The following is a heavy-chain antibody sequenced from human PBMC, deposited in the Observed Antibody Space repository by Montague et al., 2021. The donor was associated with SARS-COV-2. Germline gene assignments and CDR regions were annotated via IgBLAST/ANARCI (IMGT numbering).Heavy chain of an antibody. J-gene: IGHJ6*02. CDR3: ARDPLDYGLWSSGSYYNAYSYYYGMDV. V-gene: IGHV3-21*01. D-gene: IGHD3-10*01. CDR1: GFTFSSYS. Sequence: SLRLSCAASGFTFSSYSMNWVRQAPGKGLEWVSSISSSSSSYIYYADSVKGRFTISRDNAKNSLYLQMNSLSAEDTAVYYCARDPLDYGLWSSGSYYNAYSYYYGMDVWGQGTTVTVSS. CDR2: ISSSSSSYI.